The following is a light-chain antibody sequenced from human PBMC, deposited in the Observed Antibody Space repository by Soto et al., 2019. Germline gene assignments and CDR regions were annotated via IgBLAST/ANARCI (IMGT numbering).Light chain of an antibody. CDR1: SSDV. CDR3: CSSAGGFTWV. Sequence: QSALTQPRSVSGSPGQSVTISCTGTSSDVVSWYQQHPGKAPKLIIYYVSQRPSGVPDRFSGSKSGNTASLTISGLQAEDEADYYCCSSAGGFTWVFGGGTKVPVL. CDR2: YVS. V-gene: IGLV2-11*01. J-gene: IGLJ3*02.